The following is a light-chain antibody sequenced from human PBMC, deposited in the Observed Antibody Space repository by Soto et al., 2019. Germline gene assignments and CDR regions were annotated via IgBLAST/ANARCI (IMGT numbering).Light chain of an antibody. V-gene: IGKV1-5*03. CDR2: KAS. CDR1: QSISTW. J-gene: IGKJ4*01. Sequence: DIQMTQSPSTLSASVGDRVTITCRASQSISTWLAWYQQKPGKAPKLLIYKASSLEGGVPSRFRGSGSGTEFNSTVSSLRRDDFATYYCQQYNTYPLPFGGGTTVEIK. CDR3: QQYNTYPLP.